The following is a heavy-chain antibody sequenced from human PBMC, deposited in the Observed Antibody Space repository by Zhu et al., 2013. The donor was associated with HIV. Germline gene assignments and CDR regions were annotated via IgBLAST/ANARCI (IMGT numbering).Heavy chain of an antibody. CDR3: ARDRSYARWFDP. J-gene: IGHJ5*02. D-gene: IGHD1-26*01. CDR1: IQFTGYY. Sequence: QVQLVQSGTEVKKPGAVSEGLLQGFWIQFTGYYFHWVRQAPGQGLEWMGGIIPIFGTANYAQKFQGRVTITADKSTSTAYMELSSLRSEDTAVYYCARDRSYARWFDPWGQGTLVTVSS. CDR2: IIPIFGTA. V-gene: IGHV1-69*06.